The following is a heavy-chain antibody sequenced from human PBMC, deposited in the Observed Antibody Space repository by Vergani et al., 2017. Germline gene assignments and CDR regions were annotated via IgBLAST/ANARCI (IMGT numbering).Heavy chain of an antibody. D-gene: IGHD1-7*01. Sequence: QLQLQESGAGLLKPSETLSLTCAVYGGSFSGYYWSWIRQPPGKGLEWIGEINHSGSTNYNPSLKSRVTISVDTSKNQFSLKLSSVTAADTAVYYCARRPGNWNYNYYDYSMDVWGKGTTVTVSS. CDR2: INHSGST. CDR3: ARRPGNWNYNYYDYSMDV. CDR1: GGSFSGYY. J-gene: IGHJ6*03. V-gene: IGHV4-34*01.